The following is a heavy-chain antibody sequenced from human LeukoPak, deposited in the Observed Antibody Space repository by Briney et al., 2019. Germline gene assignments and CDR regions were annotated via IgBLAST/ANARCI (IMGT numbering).Heavy chain of an antibody. V-gene: IGHV3-23*01. CDR2: ISGSGGST. Sequence: GGSLRLSCVPSGFSFSNYAMSWVRQAPGKGLEWVSSISGSGGSTHYADSVKGRFTISRDKTKNTLYLQMNSLRAEDTALYYCARGPHSSSWYEPLDYWGQGTLVTVSS. D-gene: IGHD6-13*01. J-gene: IGHJ4*02. CDR3: ARGPHSSSWYEPLDY. CDR1: GFSFSNYA.